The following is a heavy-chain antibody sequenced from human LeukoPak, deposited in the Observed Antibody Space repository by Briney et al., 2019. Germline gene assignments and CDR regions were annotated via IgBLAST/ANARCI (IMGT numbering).Heavy chain of an antibody. CDR3: ALGMDYYDSSGYSIDY. Sequence: ASVKVSCKASGYTFTGYYMHWVRHAPGQGLEWMGWINPNSGGTNYAQKFQGRVTMTRDTSISTAYMELSRLRSDDTAVYYCALGMDYYDSSGYSIDYWGQGTLVTVSS. V-gene: IGHV1-2*02. J-gene: IGHJ4*02. D-gene: IGHD3-22*01. CDR1: GYTFTGYY. CDR2: INPNSGGT.